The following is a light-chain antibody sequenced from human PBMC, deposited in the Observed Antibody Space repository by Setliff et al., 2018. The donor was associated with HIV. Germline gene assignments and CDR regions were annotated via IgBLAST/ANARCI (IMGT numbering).Light chain of an antibody. J-gene: IGLJ1*01. CDR3: QSYDSSLSGSWV. CDR2: EVI. Sequence: QSVLTQPASVSGSPGQSITISCTGASSDVGGYNYVSWYQQHPGKAPKLMIYEVINRPSGVSNRFSASKSGNTASLAITGLQPEDEAHYYCQSYDSSLSGSWVFGTGTKVTVL. V-gene: IGLV2-14*01. CDR1: SSDVGGYNY.